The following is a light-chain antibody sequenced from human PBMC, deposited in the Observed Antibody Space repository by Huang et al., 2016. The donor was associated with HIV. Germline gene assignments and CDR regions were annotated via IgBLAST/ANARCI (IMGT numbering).Light chain of an antibody. CDR1: QGISNS. CDR3: QHYYITPS. Sequence: DIQMTQSPSSLSASVGDRVTITCRASQGISNSLAWYQQKPGKAPNLLLYAASRLESGVPSRFSGSGSETDYTLTISSLQPEDFATYYCQHYYITPSFGQGTKVEIK. V-gene: IGKV1-NL1*01. CDR2: AAS. J-gene: IGKJ1*01.